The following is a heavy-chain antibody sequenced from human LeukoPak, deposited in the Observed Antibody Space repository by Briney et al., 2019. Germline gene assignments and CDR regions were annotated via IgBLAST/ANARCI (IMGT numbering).Heavy chain of an antibody. CDR3: ARHGTYYYDSSGYYPRYDS. Sequence: SETLSLTCTVSGGSFSSGGNYCSWIRQPPGKGLEWIGYISYSGSTNYNPSLKSRVTISVDTSKNQISLKLTSVTAADTAVYYCARHGTYYYDSSGYYPRYDSWGQGTLVTVSS. D-gene: IGHD3-22*01. CDR2: ISYSGST. V-gene: IGHV4-61*08. J-gene: IGHJ4*02. CDR1: GGSFSSGGNY.